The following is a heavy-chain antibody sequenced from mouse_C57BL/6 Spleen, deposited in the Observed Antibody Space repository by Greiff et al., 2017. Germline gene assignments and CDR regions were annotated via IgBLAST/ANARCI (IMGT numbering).Heavy chain of an antibody. D-gene: IGHD2-1*01. CDR2: IDPSDSYT. CDR1: GYTFTSYW. J-gene: IGHJ3*01. Sequence: VQLQQPGAELVMPGASVKLSCKASGYTFTSYWMHWVKQRPGQGLEWIGEIDPSDSYTNYNQKFKGKSTLTVDKSSSTAYMQLSSLTSEDSAVYYFARGNWAYWGQGTLVTVSA. CDR3: ARGNWAY. V-gene: IGHV1-69*01.